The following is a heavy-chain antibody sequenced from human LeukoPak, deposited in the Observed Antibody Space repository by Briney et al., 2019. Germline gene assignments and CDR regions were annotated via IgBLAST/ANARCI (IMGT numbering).Heavy chain of an antibody. J-gene: IGHJ4*02. CDR3: ARDRPSSGYYWAVDY. Sequence: GGSLRLSCAASGFISSSYWMSWVRQAPGKGLEWVANIKQDGSEKYYVDSVKDRFTISRDNAKNSLYLQMNSLRAEDTAVYYCARDRPSSGYYWAVDYWGQGTLVTVSS. D-gene: IGHD3-22*01. CDR2: IKQDGSEK. V-gene: IGHV3-7*01. CDR1: GFISSSYW.